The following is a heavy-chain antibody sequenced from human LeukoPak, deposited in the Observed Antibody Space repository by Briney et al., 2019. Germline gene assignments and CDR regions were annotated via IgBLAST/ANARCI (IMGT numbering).Heavy chain of an antibody. J-gene: IGHJ4*02. CDR2: ISYDGSNK. D-gene: IGHD3-22*01. Sequence: GRSLRLSCAASGFTFSSYGMHWVRQAPGKGLEWVAVISYDGSNKYYADSVKGRFTISRDNSKNTLYLQMNSLRAEDTAVYYCAKGSLYYYDSSGYYYGEGYFDYWGQGTLVTVSS. V-gene: IGHV3-30*18. CDR1: GFTFSSYG. CDR3: AKGSLYYYDSSGYYYGEGYFDY.